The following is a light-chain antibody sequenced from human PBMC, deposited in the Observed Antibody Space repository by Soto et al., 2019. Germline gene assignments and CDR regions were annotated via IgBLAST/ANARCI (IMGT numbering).Light chain of an antibody. CDR1: SSNIGNNY. V-gene: IGLV1-51*02. J-gene: IGLJ3*02. Sequence: QSVLTQPPSVSAAPGQKVTISCSGSSSNIGNNYVSWYQHLPGTAPRLLIFENNKRPSRIPDRFSGSKSGTSATLAITGLQTGDEADYYCGPWDIRLNINWVFGGGTKLTVL. CDR2: ENN. CDR3: GPWDIRLNINWV.